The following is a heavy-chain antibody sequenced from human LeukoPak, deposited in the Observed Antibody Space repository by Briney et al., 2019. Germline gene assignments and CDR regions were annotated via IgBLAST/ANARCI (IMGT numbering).Heavy chain of an antibody. J-gene: IGHJ4*02. V-gene: IGHV3-23*01. CDR2: ISGSGGST. D-gene: IGHD2-2*01. CDR3: AKAATRALGYCSSTSCPREFDY. Sequence: QPGGSLRLSCAASGFTFSSYAMSWVRQAPGKGLEWVSAISGSGGSTYYADSVKGRFTISRDNSKNTLYLQMNSLRAEDTAVYYCAKAATRALGYCSSTSCPREFDYWGQGTLVTVSS. CDR1: GFTFSSYA.